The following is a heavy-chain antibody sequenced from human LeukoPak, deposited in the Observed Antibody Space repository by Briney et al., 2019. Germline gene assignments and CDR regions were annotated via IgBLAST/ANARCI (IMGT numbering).Heavy chain of an antibody. CDR2: ISFVGSNE. Sequence: TGGSLRLSCAASGFTFSNYWMSWVRQSPGRGLEWVSFISFVGSNEFYADSLKGRFTISRDNSKDTLYLQMDSLRAEDTALYYCAREEHDYVWGSYRYYYYYGIDVWGQGTTVTVSS. D-gene: IGHD3-16*02. J-gene: IGHJ6*02. CDR1: GFTFSNYW. CDR3: AREEHDYVWGSYRYYYYYGIDV. V-gene: IGHV3-30*03.